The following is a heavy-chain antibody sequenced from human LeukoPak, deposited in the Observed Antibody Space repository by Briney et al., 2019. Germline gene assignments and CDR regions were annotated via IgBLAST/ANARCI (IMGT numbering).Heavy chain of an antibody. D-gene: IGHD5-18*01. J-gene: IGHJ4*02. CDR1: GFTFSSYG. CDR3: AKGFGGIQLWPVFDY. CDR2: ISYDGSNK. Sequence: GRSLRLSCAASGFTFSSYGMHWVRQAPGKGLEWVAVISYDGSNKYYADSVKGRFTISRDNSKNTLYLQMNSLRAEGTAVYYCAKGFGGIQLWPVFDYWGQGTLVTVSS. V-gene: IGHV3-30*05.